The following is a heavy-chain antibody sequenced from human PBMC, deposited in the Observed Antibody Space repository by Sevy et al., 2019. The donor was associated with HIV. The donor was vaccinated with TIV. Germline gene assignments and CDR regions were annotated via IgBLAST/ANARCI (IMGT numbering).Heavy chain of an antibody. CDR1: GYSFTSYW. J-gene: IGHJ6*02. Sequence: GESLKISCKGSGYSFTSYWIGWVRQTPGKGLEWMGIIYPGDSDTRYSPSFQGQVTISADKSISTAYLQWSSLKASDTAMYYCARQGCSSTSCGLYYYYGMDVWGQGTTVTVSS. CDR3: ARQGCSSTSCGLYYYYGMDV. CDR2: IYPGDSDT. V-gene: IGHV5-51*01. D-gene: IGHD2-2*01.